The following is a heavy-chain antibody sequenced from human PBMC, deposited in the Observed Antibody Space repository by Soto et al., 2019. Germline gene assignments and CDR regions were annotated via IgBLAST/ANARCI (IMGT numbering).Heavy chain of an antibody. CDR3: ARDTKSSNWYYFDY. CDR2: IWYDGSDK. V-gene: IGHV3-33*01. Sequence: GGSLRLSCAASGFTFSSFAMHWVRQAPGKGLEWVAVIWYDGSDKYYVDSVKGRFTISRDNSKNTLYLQMNSLRAEDTAVYYCARDTKSSNWYYFDYWGQGTLVTVSS. D-gene: IGHD6-13*01. CDR1: GFTFSSFA. J-gene: IGHJ4*02.